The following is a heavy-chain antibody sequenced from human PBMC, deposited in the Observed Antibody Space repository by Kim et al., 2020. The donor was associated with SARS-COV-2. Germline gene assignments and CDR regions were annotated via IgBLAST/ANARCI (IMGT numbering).Heavy chain of an antibody. Sequence: SETLSLTCTVSGGSISSGGYYWSWIRQHPGKGLEWIGYIYYSGSTYYNPSLKSRVTISVDTSKNQFSLKLSSVTAADTAVYYCARGHVTTNDNWFDPWGQGTLVTSPQ. CDR3: ARGHVTTNDNWFDP. D-gene: IGHD2-8*01. CDR1: GGSISSGGYY. J-gene: IGHJ5*02. CDR2: IYYSGST. V-gene: IGHV4-31*03.